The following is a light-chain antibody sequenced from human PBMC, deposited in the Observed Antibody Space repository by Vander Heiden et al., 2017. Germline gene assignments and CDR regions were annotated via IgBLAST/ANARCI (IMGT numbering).Light chain of an antibody. CDR3: QQYNSYPWT. CDR2: KAS. V-gene: IGKV1-5*03. CDR1: QSISTW. Sequence: DVQMTQSPSTLSASVGDRVTITCRASQSISTWLAWYQQKPGKAPKLLISKASSLASGVPSRFSGSGSGTEFTLTISSLQPDDFATYYCQQYNSYPWTFGQGTKVEIK. J-gene: IGKJ1*01.